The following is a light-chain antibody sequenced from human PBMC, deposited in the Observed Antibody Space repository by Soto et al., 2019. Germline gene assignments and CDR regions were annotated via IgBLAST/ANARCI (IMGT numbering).Light chain of an antibody. V-gene: IGLV2-14*01. J-gene: IGLJ2*01. CDR1: SSDVGGYNY. CDR2: DVS. Sequence: QSALTQPASVSGSPGQSITISCTGTSSDVGGYNYVSWYQQHPGKAPKLMIYDVSNRPSGVSNRFSGSKSGNTASLTISGLQAEDEADYYCISYKSTSTPVVFGGGTKVNVL. CDR3: ISYKSTSTPVV.